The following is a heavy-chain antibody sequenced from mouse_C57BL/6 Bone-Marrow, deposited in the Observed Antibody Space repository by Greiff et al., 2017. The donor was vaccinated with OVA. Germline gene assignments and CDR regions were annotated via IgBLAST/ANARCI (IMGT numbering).Heavy chain of an antibody. CDR1: GFTFSDYG. V-gene: IGHV5-17*01. J-gene: IGHJ1*03. CDR2: ISSGSSTI. CDR3: ASLLRRGNWYFDV. D-gene: IGHD1-2*01. Sequence: EVHLVESGGGLVKPGGSLKLSCAASGFTFSDYGMHWVRQAPEKGLAWVAYISSGSSTIYYADTVKGRFTISRDNAKNTLFLQMTSLRSEDTAMYYCASLLRRGNWYFDVWGTGTTVTVSS.